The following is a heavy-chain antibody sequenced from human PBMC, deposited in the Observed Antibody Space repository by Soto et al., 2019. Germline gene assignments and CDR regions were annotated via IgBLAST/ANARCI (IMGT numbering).Heavy chain of an antibody. Sequence: GVSRKISRKGSGYSFTSYWISWERQMPGKGLEWMGRIDPSDSYTNYSPSFQGHVTISADKSISTAYLQWSSLKASDTAMYYCARQWLPAPSCYYYYGMDVWGQGTTVTVSS. CDR3: ARQWLPAPSCYYYYGMDV. J-gene: IGHJ6*02. D-gene: IGHD3-22*01. CDR2: IDPSDSYT. CDR1: GYSFTSYW. V-gene: IGHV5-10-1*01.